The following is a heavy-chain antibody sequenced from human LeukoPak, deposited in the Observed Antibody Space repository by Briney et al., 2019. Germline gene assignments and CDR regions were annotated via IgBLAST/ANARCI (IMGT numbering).Heavy chain of an antibody. CDR2: ISTYNGNT. CDR3: ARYSVSYSSSWHYYFDY. J-gene: IGHJ4*02. V-gene: IGHV1-18*01. D-gene: IGHD6-13*01. CDR1: GYRLTSYG. Sequence: ASVKVSCKASGYRLTSYGISWVRQAPGQGLEWMGWISTYNGNTNYAQKFQDRVTMTTDTSTSTAYMELRSLRSDDTAVYHCARYSVSYSSSWHYYFDYWGQGTLVTVSS.